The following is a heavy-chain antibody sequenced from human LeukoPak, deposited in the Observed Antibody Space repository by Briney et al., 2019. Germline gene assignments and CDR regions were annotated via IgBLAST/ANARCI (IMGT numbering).Heavy chain of an antibody. CDR1: GFTFSDYY. Sequence: PGGSLRLSCAASGFTFSDYYMSWIRQAPGKGLEWVSYISSSGSTIYYADSVKGRFTISRDNAKNSLYLQMNSLRAEDTAVYYCARDSRKAVVTGSANYWGQGTLVTVSS. J-gene: IGHJ4*02. CDR3: ARDSRKAVVTGSANY. CDR2: ISSSGSTI. V-gene: IGHV3-11*01. D-gene: IGHD2-21*02.